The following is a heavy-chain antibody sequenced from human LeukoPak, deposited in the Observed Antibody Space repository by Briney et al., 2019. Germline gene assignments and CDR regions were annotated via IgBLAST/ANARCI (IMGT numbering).Heavy chain of an antibody. CDR1: GFSFSDSW. Sequence: GGSLGLSCAASGFSFSDSWMNWVRQAPGKGLEWVASMNPDGSQRYYADSVRGRFTISRDNPKSSLYLQMNSLRAEDTATYFCARDRAYNSFDYWGQGTLVIVSS. J-gene: IGHJ4*02. CDR2: MNPDGSQR. D-gene: IGHD5-24*01. V-gene: IGHV3-7*01. CDR3: ARDRAYNSFDY.